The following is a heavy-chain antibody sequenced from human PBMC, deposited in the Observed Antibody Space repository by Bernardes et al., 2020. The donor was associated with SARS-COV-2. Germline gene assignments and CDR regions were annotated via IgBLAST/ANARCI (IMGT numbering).Heavy chain of an antibody. CDR1: GITFNKLW. Sequence: GGSLRLSCGASGITFNKLWMHWVRQAPGEGLVWVSRINTDGRTINYADSVKGRFTISRDNAKSMLYLQMNSLRAEDTAIYYCARRISADGYYYFDYWGQGTLVTVSS. J-gene: IGHJ4*02. CDR3: ARRISADGYYYFDY. V-gene: IGHV3-74*01. D-gene: IGHD3-22*01. CDR2: INTDGRTI.